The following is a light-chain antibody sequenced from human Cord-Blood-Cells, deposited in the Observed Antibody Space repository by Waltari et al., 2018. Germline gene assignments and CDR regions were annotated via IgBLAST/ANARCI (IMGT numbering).Light chain of an antibody. CDR1: QSISSL. J-gene: IGKJ2*01. Sequence: DMQITQSPSTLSASVGCIVTITCRASQSISSLLAWYQQKPGKAPKLLIYDASSLESGVPSRFSGSGSGTEFPLTTTSLQPDDFATYSCKKYNSYPSTFGQGTKLEIK. V-gene: IGKV1-5*01. CDR2: DAS. CDR3: KKYNSYPST.